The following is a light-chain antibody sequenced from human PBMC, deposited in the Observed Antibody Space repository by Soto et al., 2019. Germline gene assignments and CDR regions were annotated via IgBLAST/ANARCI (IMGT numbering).Light chain of an antibody. CDR3: QQSYSTPAT. CDR2: AAS. CDR1: QSISSY. J-gene: IGKJ5*01. V-gene: IGKV1-39*01. Sequence: DIHMTQSPSSLSASVGDRVTITCRASQSISSYLNWYQQKPGTAPKLLIYAASSLQSGVPSRFSGSGSGTDFTLTISSLQPEDFATYYCQQSYSTPATFGQGTRLDI.